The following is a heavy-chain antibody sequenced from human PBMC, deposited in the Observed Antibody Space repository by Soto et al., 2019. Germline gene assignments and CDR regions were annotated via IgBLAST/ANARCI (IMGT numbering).Heavy chain of an antibody. Sequence: GASVKVSCKASGYTFTRYYIHWVRQAPGQGLEWMGKISPSSGNTNYAQKLQGRVTMTTDTSTSTAYMELRSLRSDDTAVYYCASNGYCSSTSCYNYYGMDVWGQGTTVTVSS. J-gene: IGHJ6*02. V-gene: IGHV1-46*01. CDR1: GYTFTRYY. D-gene: IGHD2-2*03. CDR2: ISPSSGNT. CDR3: ASNGYCSSTSCYNYYGMDV.